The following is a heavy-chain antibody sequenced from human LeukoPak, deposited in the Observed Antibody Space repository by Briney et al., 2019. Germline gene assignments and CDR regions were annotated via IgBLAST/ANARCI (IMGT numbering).Heavy chain of an antibody. CDR2: ISGNGDIT. Sequence: GGSLRLSCAASGLTFSSYAMSWVRQAPGKGLEWVSAISGNGDITYYTDSVKGRFTISRDNSKNTLYLQMNSLRAEDTAVYYCAKVTGGDMITYGGLDYWGQGTLVTVSS. CDR3: AKVTGGDMITYGGLDY. CDR1: GLTFSSYA. V-gene: IGHV3-23*01. J-gene: IGHJ4*02. D-gene: IGHD3-16*01.